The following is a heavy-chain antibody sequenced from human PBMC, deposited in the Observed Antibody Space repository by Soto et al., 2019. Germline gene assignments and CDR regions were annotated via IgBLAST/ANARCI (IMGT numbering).Heavy chain of an antibody. J-gene: IGHJ4*02. CDR1: GYTFTGYA. D-gene: IGHD6-19*01. Sequence: QVQLVQSGAEEKKPGASVKVSCKASGYTFTGYAMHWVRQAPGQRLEWMGWINAGNGNTKYSQKFQGRVTITRDTSASTGYVELSSLRSEDTSVYYCARAVAVPADFDYWGQGTLVTVSS. CDR3: ARAVAVPADFDY. V-gene: IGHV1-3*05. CDR2: INAGNGNT.